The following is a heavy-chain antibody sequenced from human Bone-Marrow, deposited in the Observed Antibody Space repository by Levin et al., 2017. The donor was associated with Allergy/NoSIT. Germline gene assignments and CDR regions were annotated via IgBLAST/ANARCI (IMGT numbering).Heavy chain of an antibody. Sequence: LPGGSLRLSCAASGFTFDNYALTWVRQAPGKGLEWVSSVSASGGTTYYADSVRGRFTISRDNSENTVYFQMNDLGVDDTAVYYCAKDEDGWFGESLDYWGQGALVTVSS. V-gene: IGHV3-23*01. D-gene: IGHD3-10*01. CDR1: GFTFDNYA. CDR3: AKDEDGWFGESLDY. CDR2: VSASGGTT. J-gene: IGHJ4*02.